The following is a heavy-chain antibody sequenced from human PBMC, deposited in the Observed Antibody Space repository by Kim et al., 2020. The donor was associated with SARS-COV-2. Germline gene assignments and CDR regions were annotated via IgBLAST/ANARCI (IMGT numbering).Heavy chain of an antibody. V-gene: IGHV4-34*01. Sequence: TNHNPTLKSRGTISVDTSKNQFSLKVSSVTAADTAVYYCARGPTTGDFDYWGQGTLVTVSS. CDR3: ARGPTTGDFDY. D-gene: IGHD1-26*01. J-gene: IGHJ4*02. CDR2: T.